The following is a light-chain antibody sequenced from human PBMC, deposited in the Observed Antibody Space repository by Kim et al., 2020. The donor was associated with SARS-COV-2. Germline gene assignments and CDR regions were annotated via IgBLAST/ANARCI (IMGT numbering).Light chain of an antibody. V-gene: IGLV3-21*01. J-gene: IGLJ2*01. CDR3: QVWDTASDHVL. Sequence: APGGTARISCGGNNIGSKSVNWNQQRPGQAPVLVIFHDSHRPSGIPERFSASNSGNTATLTISRVEAGDEADYYCQVWDTASDHVLFGGGTQLTVL. CDR1: NIGSKS. CDR2: HDS.